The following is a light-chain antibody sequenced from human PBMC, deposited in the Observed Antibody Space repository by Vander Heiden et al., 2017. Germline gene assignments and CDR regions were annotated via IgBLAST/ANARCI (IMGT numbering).Light chain of an antibody. CDR3: AAWDTSLSAVL. V-gene: IGLV1-51*01. CDR2: DIN. J-gene: IGLJ2*01. Sequence: SCAGSNSNIGNDYVCWYQQLPGKAPKLLINDINGRPSGIPDRFSASKSGTSATLGITGLQSGDKALYYCAAWDTSLSAVLFGGGTRLIV. CDR1: NSNIGNDY.